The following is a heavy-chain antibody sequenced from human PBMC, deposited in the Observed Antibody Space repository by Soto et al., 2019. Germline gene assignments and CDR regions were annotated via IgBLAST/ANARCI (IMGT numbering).Heavy chain of an antibody. CDR2: IDPNSGGT. CDR1: GYTFTGYY. Sequence: ASVKVSCKASGYTFTGYYMHWVRQSPVQGLAWLGWIDPNSGGTNYAQKFRGRVTLTRDTSIATACMELNRLTSDDTAVYYCASTLRGYSYGYALDIWGQGTMVTVSS. CDR3: ASTLRGYSYGYALDI. D-gene: IGHD5-18*01. V-gene: IGHV1-2*02. J-gene: IGHJ3*02.